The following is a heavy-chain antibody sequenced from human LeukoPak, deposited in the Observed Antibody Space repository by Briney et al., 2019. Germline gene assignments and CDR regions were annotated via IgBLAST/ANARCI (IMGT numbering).Heavy chain of an antibody. Sequence: SETLSLTCAVYGGSFSGYYWSWIRQPPGKGLEWIGEISHSGSTNYNPSLKSRVTISVDTSKNQFSLKLSSVTAADTAVYYCARGTTVTTFWFDPWGQGTLVTVSS. D-gene: IGHD4-17*01. J-gene: IGHJ5*02. CDR3: ARGTTVTTFWFDP. CDR1: GGSFSGYY. CDR2: ISHSGST. V-gene: IGHV4-34*01.